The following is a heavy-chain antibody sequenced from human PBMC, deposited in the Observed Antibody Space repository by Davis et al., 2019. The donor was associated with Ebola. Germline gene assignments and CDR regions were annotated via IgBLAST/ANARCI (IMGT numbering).Heavy chain of an antibody. Sequence: PSETLSLTCAAYGGSFSGYYWSWIRQPPGKGLEWIGEINHSGSSNYNPSLKTRVTLSVDTSKNQFSLKLSSVTAADTAVYYCASGSPLDYWGQGTLVTVSS. CDR2: INHSGSS. CDR3: ASGSPLDY. V-gene: IGHV4-34*01. CDR1: GGSFSGYY. J-gene: IGHJ4*02.